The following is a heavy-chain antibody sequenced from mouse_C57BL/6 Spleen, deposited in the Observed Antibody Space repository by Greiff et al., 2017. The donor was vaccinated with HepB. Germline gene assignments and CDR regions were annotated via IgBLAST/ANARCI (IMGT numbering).Heavy chain of an antibody. V-gene: IGHV1-9*01. J-gene: IGHJ1*03. CDR2: ILPGSGST. CDR1: GYTFTGYW. Sequence: QVQLKQSGAELVKPGASVKLSCKATGYTFTGYWIEWVKQRPGHGIEWSGEILPGSGSTNYNQKFKGQATFTADTSSNTAYMQLSSLTTADSAIYYCAGRERQKYFDDWGTGTTVTVSS. CDR3: AGRERQKYFDD.